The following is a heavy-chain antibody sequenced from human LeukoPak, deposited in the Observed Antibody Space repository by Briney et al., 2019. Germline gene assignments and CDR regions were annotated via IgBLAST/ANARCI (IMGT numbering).Heavy chain of an antibody. CDR2: IFYSGST. Sequence: SETLSLTCTVSGGSISSYYWSWIRQPPGKGLEWLAYIFYSGSTNYNPSLKSRVTISVDTSKNQFSLKLSSVTAADTAVYYCARQGYCSGSSCIDAFDIWGRGTVVTVSS. CDR1: GGSISSYY. V-gene: IGHV4-59*08. D-gene: IGHD2-15*01. CDR3: ARQGYCSGSSCIDAFDI. J-gene: IGHJ3*02.